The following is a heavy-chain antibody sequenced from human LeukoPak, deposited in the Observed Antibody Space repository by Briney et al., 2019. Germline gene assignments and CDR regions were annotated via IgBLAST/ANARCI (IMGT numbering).Heavy chain of an antibody. CDR2: IRYDGSNK. J-gene: IGHJ4*02. D-gene: IGHD3-10*01. CDR1: GFTFSSYG. Sequence: GGSLRLSCAASGFTFSSYGMHWVRQAPGKGLEWGAFIRYDGSNKYYADSVKGRFTISRDNSKNTLYLQMNSLRAEDTAVYYCAKGSPGQRVPGVYWGQGTLVTVSS. CDR3: AKGSPGQRVPGVY. V-gene: IGHV3-30*02.